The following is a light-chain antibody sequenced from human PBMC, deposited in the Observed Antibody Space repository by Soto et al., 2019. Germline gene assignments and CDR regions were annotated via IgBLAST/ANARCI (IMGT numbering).Light chain of an antibody. CDR3: QKYNSAPNT. CDR1: RDISSS. J-gene: IGKJ2*01. Sequence: DVQMTQSPSSLSASVGDRVTITCRASRDISSSLAGYQQKPGKVPKLLIYAASTLHAGVQSRFSGNGSGTFFTLTHNSLQPEDVAIYYCQKYNSAPNTVGLGTRLEI. CDR2: AAS. V-gene: IGKV1-27*01.